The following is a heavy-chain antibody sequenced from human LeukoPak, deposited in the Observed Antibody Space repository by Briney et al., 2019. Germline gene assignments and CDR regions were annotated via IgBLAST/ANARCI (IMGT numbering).Heavy chain of an antibody. D-gene: IGHD3-3*02. Sequence: SQTLSLTCAISGDSVSNNSTAWNWIKQSPSRGLEWLGRTYYGSKWYYEYAMSVRSRITINPDTSKNQFSLQLNSVTPDDTAVYYCGKGHSISYWGQGTLVTVSS. CDR3: GKGHSISY. CDR1: GDSVSNNSTA. CDR2: TYYGSKWYY. J-gene: IGHJ4*02. V-gene: IGHV6-1*01.